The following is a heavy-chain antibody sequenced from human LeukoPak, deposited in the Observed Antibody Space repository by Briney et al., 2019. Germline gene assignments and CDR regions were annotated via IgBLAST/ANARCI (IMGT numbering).Heavy chain of an antibody. D-gene: IGHD4-23*01. CDR2: IYYSGST. CDR1: GGSISSGDHY. Sequence: SETLSLTCTVSGGSISSGDHYWSWIRQPPGKGLEWIGFIYYSGSTYYNPSLKGRVTISLDTSKNQFSLKLTSVTAADTAVYFCARDGDYGGNSFGDAFDIWGQGTMVTVSS. J-gene: IGHJ3*02. V-gene: IGHV4-30-4*01. CDR3: ARDGDYGGNSFGDAFDI.